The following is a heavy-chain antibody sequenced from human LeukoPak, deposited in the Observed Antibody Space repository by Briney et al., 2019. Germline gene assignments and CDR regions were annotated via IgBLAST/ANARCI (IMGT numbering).Heavy chain of an antibody. CDR2: IYHSGST. V-gene: IGHV4-4*02. CDR3: ARDSGGGLTRLDY. Sequence: PSETLSLTCAVSGGSISSSNWWSWVRQPPGKGLEWIGEIYHSGSTNYNPSLKSRVTISVDKSKNQFSLKLSSVTAADTAVYYCARDSGGGLTRLDYWGQGTLVTVSS. J-gene: IGHJ4*02. CDR1: GGSISSSNW. D-gene: IGHD1-14*01.